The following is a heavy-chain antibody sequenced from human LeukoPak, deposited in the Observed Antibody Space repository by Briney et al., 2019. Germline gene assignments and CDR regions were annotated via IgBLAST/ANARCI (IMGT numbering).Heavy chain of an antibody. J-gene: IGHJ4*02. V-gene: IGHV4-61*02. CDR1: GDSMSRDNHY. D-gene: IGHD3-3*01. CDR2: SYTSGST. Sequence: PSETLSLTCTVSGDSMSRDNHYWSWIRQPAGKGLEWIGRSYTSGSTYYNPSLKSRVTISVDRSKNQFSLKLSSVTAADTAVYYCARGTWSGYSFDYWGQGTLVTVSS. CDR3: ARGTWSGYSFDY.